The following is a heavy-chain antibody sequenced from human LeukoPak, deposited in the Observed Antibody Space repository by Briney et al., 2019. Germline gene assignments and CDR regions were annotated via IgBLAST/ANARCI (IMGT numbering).Heavy chain of an antibody. J-gene: IGHJ3*02. CDR1: GFTFSSYG. Sequence: GGSLRLSCAASGFTFSSYGMHWVRQAPGKGLEWVAVISYDGSNKYYADSVKGRFTISRDNSKNTLYLQMNSLRAEDTAVYYCAKRTNIGRGAFDIWGQGTMVTVSS. V-gene: IGHV3-30*18. CDR3: AKRTNIGRGAFDI. D-gene: IGHD2/OR15-2a*01. CDR2: ISYDGSNK.